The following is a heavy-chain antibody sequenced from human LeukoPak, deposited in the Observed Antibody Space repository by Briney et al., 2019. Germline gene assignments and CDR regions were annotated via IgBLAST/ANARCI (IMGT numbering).Heavy chain of an antibody. CDR3: ARVQAEVGPGH. CDR2: IYTSGST. V-gene: IGHV4-61*02. Sequence: KPSETLSLTCTVSGGSISSGSYYWSWIRQPAGKGLEWIGRIYTSGSTNYNPSLKSRVTISVDTSKNQFSLKLSSVTAADTAMYYCARVQAEVGPGHWGQGTLVTVSS. D-gene: IGHD1-26*01. J-gene: IGHJ4*02. CDR1: GGSISSGSYY.